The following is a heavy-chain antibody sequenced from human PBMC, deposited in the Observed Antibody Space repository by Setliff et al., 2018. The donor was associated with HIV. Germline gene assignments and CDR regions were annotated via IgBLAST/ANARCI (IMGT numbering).Heavy chain of an antibody. J-gene: IGHJ3*02. CDR2: IYHSGSS. Sequence: PSETLSLTCAVSGYSISSGYYWGWTRQPPGKGLEWIGNIYHSGSSYSNPSLRSRITLSIDTSKNHFSLKLRSLTAADTAVYYCARRWGDILTGPDAFDIWGQGTMVTVSS. CDR3: ARRWGDILTGPDAFDI. V-gene: IGHV4-38-2*01. CDR1: GYSISSGYY. D-gene: IGHD3-9*01.